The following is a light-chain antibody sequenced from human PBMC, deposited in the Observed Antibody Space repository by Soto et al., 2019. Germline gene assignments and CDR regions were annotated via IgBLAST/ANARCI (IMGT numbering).Light chain of an antibody. CDR3: SSYTSSNTLL. CDR2: EVS. J-gene: IGLJ2*01. V-gene: IGLV2-18*02. CDR1: ASDVGGYNR. Sequence: QSALTQPPSVSASPGQSVTISCTGTASDVGGYNRVSWYPQPPGTAPKLMIYEVSNRPSGVPDRFSGSKSGNTASLTISGLQAEDEADYYCSSYTSSNTLLFGGGTKLTVL.